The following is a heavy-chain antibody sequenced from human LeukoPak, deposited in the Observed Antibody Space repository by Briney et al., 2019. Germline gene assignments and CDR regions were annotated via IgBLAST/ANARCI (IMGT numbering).Heavy chain of an antibody. CDR2: IWYDGSNK. CDR1: GFTFSSYG. J-gene: IGHJ6*02. Sequence: GGSLRLSCAASGFTFSSYGMHWVRQAPGKGLEWVAVIWYDGSNKYYADSVKGRFTISRDNSRNTLYLQMNSLRAEDTAVYYCARTSDYYYYGMDVWGQGITVTVSS. CDR3: ARTSDYYYYGMDV. V-gene: IGHV3-33*01.